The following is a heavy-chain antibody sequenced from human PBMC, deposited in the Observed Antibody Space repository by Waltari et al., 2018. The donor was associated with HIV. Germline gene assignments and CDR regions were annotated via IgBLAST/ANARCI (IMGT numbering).Heavy chain of an antibody. V-gene: IGHV3-21*01. D-gene: IGHD1-26*01. Sequence: EVQLVESGGGLVKPGGSLRLSCAASGFTFSSYSMNWVRQAPGKGREGVSSISSSSSYIYYADSVKGRFTISRDNAKNSLYLQMNSLRAEDTAVYYCARDLEGATEGAFDIWGQGTMVTVSS. J-gene: IGHJ3*02. CDR2: ISSSSSYI. CDR3: ARDLEGATEGAFDI. CDR1: GFTFSSYS.